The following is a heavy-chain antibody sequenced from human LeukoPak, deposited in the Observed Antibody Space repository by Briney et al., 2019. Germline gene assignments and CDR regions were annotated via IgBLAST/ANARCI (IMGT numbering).Heavy chain of an antibody. J-gene: IGHJ4*02. Sequence: GESLKISCNGSGYIFTSYWIGWVRQMPGKGLEWMGIIYPGDSDTRYSPSFQGQVTISADKSISAAYLQWSSLKASDTAMYYCARLSDSYAYNWGQGTLVTVSS. CDR2: IYPGDSDT. CDR1: GYIFTSYW. V-gene: IGHV5-51*01. CDR3: ARLSDSYAYN. D-gene: IGHD5-18*01.